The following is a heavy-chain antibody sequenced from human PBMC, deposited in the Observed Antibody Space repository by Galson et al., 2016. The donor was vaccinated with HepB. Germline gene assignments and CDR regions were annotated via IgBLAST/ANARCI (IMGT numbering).Heavy chain of an antibody. Sequence: SLRLSCAASGFTFSSYVMSWVRQAPGKGLEWVSVISGSGGSTYYADSVKGRFTISRDNSKNTMYLQMNSLRAEDTAVYYGAKDYSNYVWYFDFWGRGTLVTVSS. CDR2: ISGSGGST. J-gene: IGHJ2*01. D-gene: IGHD4-11*01. CDR3: AKDYSNYVWYFDF. V-gene: IGHV3-23*01. CDR1: GFTFSSYV.